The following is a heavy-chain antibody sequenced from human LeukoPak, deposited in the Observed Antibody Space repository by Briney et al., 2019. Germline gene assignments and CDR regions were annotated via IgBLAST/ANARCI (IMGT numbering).Heavy chain of an antibody. J-gene: IGHJ4*02. CDR1: GFTFSSYW. CDR3: ARDRNYYYDNSGSFDY. V-gene: IGHV3-7*01. Sequence: PGGSLRLSCAASGFTFSSYWMSWVRQAPGKGLEWVANINQDGSEKYYVDSVKGRFTISRDNAKNSLYLQMNSLRAEDTAVYYCARDRNYYYDNSGSFDYWGQGTLVTVSS. D-gene: IGHD3-22*01. CDR2: INQDGSEK.